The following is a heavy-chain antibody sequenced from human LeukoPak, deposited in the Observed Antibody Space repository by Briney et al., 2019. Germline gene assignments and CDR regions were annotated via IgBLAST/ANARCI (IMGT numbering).Heavy chain of an antibody. CDR2: IFHSGST. CDR1: GASISSYY. V-gene: IGHV4-59*12. Sequence: PSETLSLACTVSGASISSYYWSWIRQPPGKGLEWIGYIFHSGSTNYNPSLKSRVTISVDKSKNQFSLKLSSVTAADTAVYYCASLSSGFTNWGQGTLVTVSS. J-gene: IGHJ4*02. CDR3: ASLSSGFTN. D-gene: IGHD3-22*01.